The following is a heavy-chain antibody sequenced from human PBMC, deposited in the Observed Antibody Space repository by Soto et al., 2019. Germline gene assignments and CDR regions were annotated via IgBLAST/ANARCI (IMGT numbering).Heavy chain of an antibody. V-gene: IGHV3-15*07. Sequence: GGSLRLSCAASGFTFSNAWMNWVRQAPGKGLEWVGRIKSKNDGGTTDYAAPVKGRFTISRDDSKNTLYLQMNSLKTEDTAVYYCTTVDYDSSGYYDDPHFDYWGQGTLVTVSS. J-gene: IGHJ4*02. CDR2: IKSKNDGGTT. CDR3: TTVDYDSSGYYDDPHFDY. CDR1: GFTFSNAW. D-gene: IGHD3-22*01.